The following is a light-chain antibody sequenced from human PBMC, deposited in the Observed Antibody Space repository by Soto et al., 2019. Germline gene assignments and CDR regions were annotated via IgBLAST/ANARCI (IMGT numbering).Light chain of an antibody. CDR2: QTS. CDR1: QYINTR. J-gene: IGKJ1*01. Sequence: EIVLTQSPATLSSFPGDRVTLSCRASQYINTRLAWYQHRPGQAPRLLIYQTSIRAAGIPARFSASGTGTDFTLNISDVQPEDFAVYYCHQRQSWPRTFGQGTKVE. V-gene: IGKV3-11*01. CDR3: HQRQSWPRT.